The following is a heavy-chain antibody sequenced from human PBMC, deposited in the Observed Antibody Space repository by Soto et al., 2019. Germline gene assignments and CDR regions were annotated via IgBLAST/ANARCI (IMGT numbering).Heavy chain of an antibody. CDR1: GDSFSMYI. CDR2: IIPMRGRP. D-gene: IGHD3-22*01. CDR3: ARERSRYDRSGYYWPDD. Sequence: QVQLVQSGAEVKKPGSSVKVSCRVSGDSFSMYIISWVRQAPGQGLEWLVGIIPMRGRPTYAQGFQGRVTITADKSTSTAYMELSSLRFEDTAVYYCARERSRYDRSGYYWPDDWGQGTQVTVSS. V-gene: IGHV1-69*06. J-gene: IGHJ4*02.